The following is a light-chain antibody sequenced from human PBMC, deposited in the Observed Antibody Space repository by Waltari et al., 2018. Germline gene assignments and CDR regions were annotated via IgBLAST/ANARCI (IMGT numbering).Light chain of an antibody. CDR1: QSVLYSSNNKNY. J-gene: IGKJ1*01. V-gene: IGKV4-1*01. Sequence: DIVMTQSPDHLAVSLGERATINCKSSQSVLYSSNNKNYLAWYQQKPGQPPKLLIYWASTRESGVPDRFSGSGSGTDFTLTISSLQAEDVAVYYCQQYYSTPPTFGQGTKVEIK. CDR2: WAS. CDR3: QQYYSTPPT.